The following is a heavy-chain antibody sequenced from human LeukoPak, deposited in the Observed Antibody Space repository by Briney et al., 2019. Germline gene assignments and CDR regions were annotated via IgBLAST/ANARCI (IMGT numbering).Heavy chain of an antibody. CDR3: ARETPYCGGDCYSGPFDY. V-gene: IGHV1-69*04. Sequence: ASVKVSFKASGGTFSSYAISWVRQAPGQGLEWMGRIIPIFGIANYAQKFPGRVTITADKSTSTAYMELSSLRSEDTAVYSCARETPYCGGDCYSGPFDYGGQGTLVTVSS. CDR2: IIPIFGIA. D-gene: IGHD2-21*02. CDR1: GGTFSSYA. J-gene: IGHJ4*02.